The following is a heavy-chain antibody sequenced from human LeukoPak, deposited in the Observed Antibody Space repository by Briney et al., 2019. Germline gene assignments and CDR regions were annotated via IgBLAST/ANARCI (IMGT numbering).Heavy chain of an antibody. D-gene: IGHD3-10*01. CDR1: GGSISSGDYY. Sequence: SETLPLTCTVSGGSISSGDYYWSWIRQPPGKGLEWIGYIYYSGSTYYNPSLKSRVTISVDTSKNQFSLKLSSVTAADTAVYYCARFLLWFGGRYLDYWGQGTLVTVSS. V-gene: IGHV4-30-4*01. J-gene: IGHJ4*02. CDR3: ARFLLWFGGRYLDY. CDR2: IYYSGST.